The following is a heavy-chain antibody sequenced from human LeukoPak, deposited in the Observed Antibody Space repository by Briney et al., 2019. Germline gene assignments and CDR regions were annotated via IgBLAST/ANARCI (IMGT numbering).Heavy chain of an antibody. CDR2: ITTGGSST. V-gene: IGHV3-48*04. D-gene: IGHD6-19*01. Sequence: GGSLRLYCAASGFTFSAYAMAWVRQAPGKGLECVSHITTGGSSTFHADSVKGRFTISRDNAKNSLYLQMNSLRGEDTAVYYCARVRYDSGWYDYWGQGALVTVSS. CDR1: GFTFSAYA. CDR3: ARVRYDSGWYDY. J-gene: IGHJ4*02.